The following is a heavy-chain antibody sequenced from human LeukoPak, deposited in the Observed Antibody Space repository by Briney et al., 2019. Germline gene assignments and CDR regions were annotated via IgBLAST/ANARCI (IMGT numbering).Heavy chain of an antibody. CDR2: IYSGGAT. J-gene: IGHJ5*02. CDR3: ARVIAAVVWFDP. CDR1: DFTVRNNY. Sequence: GGSLRLSCAASDFTVRNNYMTWVRQAPGKGLEWVSVIYSGGATFYADSVKGRFTISRHNSENTLYLQMNDLRPDATAVYFCARVIAAVVWFDPRGHGTLVTVSS. D-gene: IGHD6-13*01. V-gene: IGHV3-53*04.